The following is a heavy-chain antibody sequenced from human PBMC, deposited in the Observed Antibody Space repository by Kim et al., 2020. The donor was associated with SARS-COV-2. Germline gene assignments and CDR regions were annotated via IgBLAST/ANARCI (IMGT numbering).Heavy chain of an antibody. V-gene: IGHV3-23*01. J-gene: IGHJ3*02. CDR3: AKALGSSSWYGDAFDI. Sequence: VRDRLTISRDNSKNTLYLQMNGLRAEDTAVYYCAKALGSSSWYGDAFDIWGQGTMVTVSS. D-gene: IGHD6-13*01.